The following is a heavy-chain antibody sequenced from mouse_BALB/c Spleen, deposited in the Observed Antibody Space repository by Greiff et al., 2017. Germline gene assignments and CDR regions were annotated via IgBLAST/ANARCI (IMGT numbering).Heavy chain of an antibody. CDR1: GFTFSDYG. CDR2: ISNLAYSI. CDR3: AREKYGNYGAMDY. J-gene: IGHJ4*01. D-gene: IGHD2-10*02. Sequence: EVQVVESGGGLVQPGGSRKLSCAASGFTFSDYGMAWVRQAPGKGPEWVAFISNLAYSIYYADTVTGRFTISRENAKNTLYLEMSSLRSEDTAMYYCAREKYGNYGAMDYWGQGTSVTVSS. V-gene: IGHV5-15*02.